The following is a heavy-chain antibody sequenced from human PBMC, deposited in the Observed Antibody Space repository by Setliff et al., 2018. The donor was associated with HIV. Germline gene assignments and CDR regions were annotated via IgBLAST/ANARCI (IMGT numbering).Heavy chain of an antibody. CDR3: TTGTRLVD. J-gene: IGHJ4*02. D-gene: IGHD2-21*01. Sequence: ETLSLTCAVSGYSIISTYYWGWIRQPPGKGLEWVGLIKSKTDGGTTDYAAPVKGRFTISRDDSKNTLYLQMNSLKTEDTAVYYCTTGTRLVDWGQGALVTVSS. CDR1: GYSIISTYY. V-gene: IGHV3-15*01. CDR2: IKSKTDGGTT.